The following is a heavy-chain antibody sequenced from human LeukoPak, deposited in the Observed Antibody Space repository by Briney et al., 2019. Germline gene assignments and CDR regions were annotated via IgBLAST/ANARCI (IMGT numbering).Heavy chain of an antibody. J-gene: IGHJ6*02. CDR3: ARDKVIAVAGTPDYHYYGMDV. CDR2: ISYDGSNK. Sequence: PGGSLRLSCAASGFTFSSYAMHWVRQAPGKGLEWVAVISYDGSNKYYADSVKGRFTISRDNSKNTLYLQMNSLTAEDTAVYYCARDKVIAVAGTPDYHYYGMDVWGQGTTVTVSS. D-gene: IGHD6-19*01. CDR1: GFTFSSYA. V-gene: IGHV3-30-3*01.